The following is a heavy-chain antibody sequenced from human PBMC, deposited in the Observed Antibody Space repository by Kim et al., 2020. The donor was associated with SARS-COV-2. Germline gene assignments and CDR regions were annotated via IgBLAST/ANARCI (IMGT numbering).Heavy chain of an antibody. CDR2: EK. D-gene: IGHD3-10*01. CDR3: ARDFGLVNTDY. V-gene: IGHV3-7*03. J-gene: IGHJ4*02. Sequence: EKSDVDYVKGLFTISRDNAKNSLYLQMNSLRAEDTALYYCARDFGLVNTDYWGQGTLVTVSS.